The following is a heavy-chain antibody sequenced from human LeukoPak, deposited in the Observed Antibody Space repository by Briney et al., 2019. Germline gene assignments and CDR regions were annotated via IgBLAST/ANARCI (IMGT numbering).Heavy chain of an antibody. V-gene: IGHV4-59*01. CDR1: GDSISSYF. J-gene: IGHJ4*02. Sequence: PSETLSLTCTVSGDSISSYFWSWIRQPPGKGLEWIAYIYSSGSTNYNPSLRSRVTISVDTSKNQFSLRLSSVTAADTAVYYCAREVRVSGYFEYWGQGTLVTVSS. CDR2: IYSSGST. CDR3: AREVRVSGYFEY. D-gene: IGHD1-26*01.